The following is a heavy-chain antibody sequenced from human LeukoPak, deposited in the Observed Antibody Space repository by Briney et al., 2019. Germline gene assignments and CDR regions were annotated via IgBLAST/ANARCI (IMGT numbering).Heavy chain of an antibody. Sequence: GGSLRLSCAASGFTFSSYWMSWVRQAPGKGLEWVANIKQDGSEKYYVDSVKGRFTISRDNAKNSLYLQMNSLRAEDTAVYYCARDLSMGLARDDAFDIWGQGTMVTVSS. V-gene: IGHV3-7*01. CDR1: GFTFSSYW. CDR3: ARDLSMGLARDDAFDI. CDR2: IKQDGSEK. J-gene: IGHJ3*02. D-gene: IGHD2/OR15-2a*01.